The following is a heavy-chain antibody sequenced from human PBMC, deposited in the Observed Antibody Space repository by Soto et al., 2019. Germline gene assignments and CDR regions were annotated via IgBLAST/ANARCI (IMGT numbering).Heavy chain of an antibody. CDR1: GGXIXXGGXX. CDR2: IDYSGST. D-gene: IGHD5-18*01. J-gene: IGHJ6*02. Sequence: QVQLQESGPGLVKPSQTLSLTCSVSGGXIXXGGXXXCXXXXXXXXXLEWIGYIDYSGSTNYNPSLKSRLSMSVDTSKNHFSLQLTSVTAADTAVYYCARRDSGYIHGPPHYYYGLDVWGQGTTVTVSS. CDR3: ARRDSGYIHGPPHYYYGLDV. V-gene: IGHV4-31*03.